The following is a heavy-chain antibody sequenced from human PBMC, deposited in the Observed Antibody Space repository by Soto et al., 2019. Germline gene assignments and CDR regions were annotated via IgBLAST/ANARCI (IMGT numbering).Heavy chain of an antibody. J-gene: IGHJ6*02. CDR3: ARDFWATMVWGVITGHGMDV. D-gene: IGHD3-10*01. V-gene: IGHV3-33*01. CDR1: GFTFSSYG. Sequence: GGSLRLSCAASGFTFSSYGMHWVRQAPGKGLEWVAVIWYDGSNKYYADSVKGRFTISRDNSKNTLYLQMNSLRAEDTAVYYCARDFWATMVWGVITGHGMDVWGQGTTVTVSS. CDR2: IWYDGSNK.